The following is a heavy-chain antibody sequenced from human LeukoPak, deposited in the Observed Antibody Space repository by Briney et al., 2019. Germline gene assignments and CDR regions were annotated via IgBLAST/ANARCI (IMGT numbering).Heavy chain of an antibody. CDR1: GFTFSSYA. CDR2: ISGSGGST. D-gene: IGHD3-3*01. J-gene: IGHJ4*02. V-gene: IGHV3-23*01. CDR3: AKCYDFWSGYLWY. Sequence: GGSLRLSCAASGFTFSSYAMSWVRQAPGKGLEWVSAISGSGGSTYYAGSVKGRFTISRDNSKNTLYLQMNSLRAEDTAVYYCAKCYDFWSGYLWYWGQGTLVTVSS.